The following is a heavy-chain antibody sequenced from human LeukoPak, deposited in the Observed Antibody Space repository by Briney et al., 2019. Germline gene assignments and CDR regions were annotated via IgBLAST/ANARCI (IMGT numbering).Heavy chain of an antibody. D-gene: IGHD6-13*01. Sequence: PGGSLRLSCAASGFTFSSYAMSWVRQAPGKGLEWVSAISGSGGSTYYADSVKGRFTISRDNSKNTVYLQMNSLRAEDTAVYYCARDATYSSSWYLYFQHWGQGTLVTVSS. V-gene: IGHV3-23*01. CDR2: ISGSGGST. CDR3: ARDATYSSSWYLYFQH. CDR1: GFTFSSYA. J-gene: IGHJ1*01.